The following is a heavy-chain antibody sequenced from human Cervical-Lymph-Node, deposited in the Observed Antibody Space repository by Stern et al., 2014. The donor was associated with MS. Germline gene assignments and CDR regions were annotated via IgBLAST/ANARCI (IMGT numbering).Heavy chain of an antibody. CDR2: ISSRSSYI. CDR3: VKTASTAGLYYFDS. J-gene: IGHJ4*02. D-gene: IGHD6-13*01. V-gene: IGHV3-21*01. Sequence: VQLVESGGGLVKTGGSLTLSCAASGFVFSSDSMNWVRQAPGKGLEWVSRISSRSSYIHYADSVKGRFIISRDNAKNSLYLQMNSLRAEDTAVYYCVKTASTAGLYYFDSWGQGTLVTVSS. CDR1: GFVFSSDS.